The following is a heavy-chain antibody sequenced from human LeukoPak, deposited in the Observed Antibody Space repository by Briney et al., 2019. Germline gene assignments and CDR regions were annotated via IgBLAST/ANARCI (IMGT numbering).Heavy chain of an antibody. CDR3: ARDLSGITGYTYGRGIDY. V-gene: IGHV3-7*01. Sequence: GGSLRLSCAASGFTFTSYWMSWVRQAPGKGLEWVANIKKDGSEKYYVDSVEGRFTISRDNAKTALYLQMNSLRAEDTALYYCARDLSGITGYTYGRGIDYWGQGTLVTVSS. CDR2: IKKDGSEK. CDR1: GFTFTSYW. D-gene: IGHD5-18*01. J-gene: IGHJ4*02.